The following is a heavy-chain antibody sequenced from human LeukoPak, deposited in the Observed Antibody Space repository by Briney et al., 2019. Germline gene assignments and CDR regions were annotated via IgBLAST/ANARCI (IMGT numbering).Heavy chain of an antibody. CDR3: ARGYSRNWYYFDY. CDR1: GGSISSSIYY. D-gene: IGHD6-13*01. CDR2: IYYSGST. V-gene: IGHV4-39*07. Sequence: SETLSLTCSVAGGSISSSIYYWGWIRQPPGKGLEWIGSIYYSGSTHYNPSLKSRVTISVDTSKKQFFLKLSSVTAADTAVYYCARGYSRNWYYFDYWGQGTLVTVSS. J-gene: IGHJ4*02.